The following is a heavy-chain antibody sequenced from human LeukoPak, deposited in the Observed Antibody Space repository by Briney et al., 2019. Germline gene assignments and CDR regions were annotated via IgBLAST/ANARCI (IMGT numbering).Heavy chain of an antibody. Sequence: GESLKISCKGSGYSFTSYWIGWVRQMPGKGLEWMGIIYPGDSDTRYSPSFQGQVTISADKSISTAYLQWGSLKASDTAMYYCARGNPNYYYGMDVWGQGTTVTVSS. CDR2: IYPGDSDT. V-gene: IGHV5-51*01. CDR3: ARGNPNYYYGMDV. CDR1: GYSFTSYW. D-gene: IGHD1-14*01. J-gene: IGHJ6*02.